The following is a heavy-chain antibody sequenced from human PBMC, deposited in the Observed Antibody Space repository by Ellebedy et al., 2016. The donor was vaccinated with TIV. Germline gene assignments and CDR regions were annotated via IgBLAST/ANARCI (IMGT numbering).Heavy chain of an antibody. V-gene: IGHV3-74*01. CDR2: INNDGSST. Sequence: GGSLRLSCAASGFTFSSYWMHWVRQAPGKGLVWVSHINNDGSSTSYADSVKGRFTISRDNAKNTLYLQMNGLRAEDTAVYYCARGGGYYYDSSGYYGGWFDPWGQGTLVTVSS. D-gene: IGHD3-22*01. CDR3: ARGGGYYYDSSGYYGGWFDP. J-gene: IGHJ5*02. CDR1: GFTFSSYW.